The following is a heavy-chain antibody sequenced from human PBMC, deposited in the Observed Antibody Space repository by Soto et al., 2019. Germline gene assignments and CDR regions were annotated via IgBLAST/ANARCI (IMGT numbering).Heavy chain of an antibody. D-gene: IGHD4-17*01. CDR2: ISGSGGST. CDR1: GITFSSYA. CDR3: AKKMGLTTVTTFSVFEGVAFDI. Sequence: EVQLLESGGGLVQSGGSLRLSCEASGITFSSYAMSWVRQVPGKGLEWVSDISGSGGSTFYADSVKGRFTISRDNSKNTLFLQMNSLRAEDTAVYYCAKKMGLTTVTTFSVFEGVAFDIWGQGTMVTVSS. J-gene: IGHJ3*02. V-gene: IGHV3-23*01.